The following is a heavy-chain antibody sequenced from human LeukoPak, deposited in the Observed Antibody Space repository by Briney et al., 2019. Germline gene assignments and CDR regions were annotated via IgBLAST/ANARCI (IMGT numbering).Heavy chain of an antibody. J-gene: IGHJ5*02. CDR2: INTNTGNP. D-gene: IGHD2-15*01. V-gene: IGHV7-4-1*02. Sequence: ASVKVSCKTSGYTFTNYAMNWVRQAPGQGLEWMGWINTNTGNPTYAQDFTGRFVFSLDTSVSTAYLQISSLKADDTAVYYCARDSGRREKWFDPWGQGTLVTVSS. CDR3: ARDSGRREKWFDP. CDR1: GYTFTNYA.